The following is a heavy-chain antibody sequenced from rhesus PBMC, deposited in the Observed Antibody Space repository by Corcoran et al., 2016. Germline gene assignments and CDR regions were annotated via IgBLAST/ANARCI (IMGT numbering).Heavy chain of an antibody. Sequence: EVQLVESGGGLVQPGGSLRLSCAASGFTFSNYWMSWVRQAPGKGLDWVGRNKKKDDCITAAFAESVKGRFTISRDNSKNTLYLQMNSLKTEDTAVYYCTRMYCTSTTCYAYYFDYWGQGVLVTVSS. CDR1: GFTFSNYW. D-gene: IGHD2-2*01. CDR3: TRMYCTSTTCYAYYFDY. J-gene: IGHJ4*01. CDR2: NKKKDDCITA. V-gene: IGHV3-16*02.